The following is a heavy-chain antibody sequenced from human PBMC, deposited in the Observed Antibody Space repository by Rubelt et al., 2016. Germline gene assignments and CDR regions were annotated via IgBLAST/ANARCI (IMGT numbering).Heavy chain of an antibody. CDR1: GYTFSNYY. CDR3: ARGPDYGDSGWFDT. J-gene: IGHJ5*02. CDR2: MNADRGNT. Sequence: QVQVVQSGAEVEKPGASVKVSCKASGYTFSNYYMHWVRQAPGQGLEWMGWMNADRGNTGYAQKFQGRLNMTRNTSIRPAYMELSSLGPEDTAVYFCARGPDYGDSGWFDTWGQGTLVTVSS. V-gene: IGHV1-8*02. D-gene: IGHD4-17*01.